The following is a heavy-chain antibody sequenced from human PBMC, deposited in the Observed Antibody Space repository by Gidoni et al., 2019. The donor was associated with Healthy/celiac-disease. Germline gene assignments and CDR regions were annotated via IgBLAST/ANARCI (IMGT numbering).Heavy chain of an antibody. J-gene: IGHJ4*02. V-gene: IGHV4-38-2*02. CDR2: IDHSGRT. CDR3: ASASGAFFDY. CDR1: GYSISRGYY. D-gene: IGHD7-27*01. Sequence: QVQLQESGPGLVKPSETLSLTCTVSGYSISRGYYWGWLRQPPGKGLEWFGSIDHSGRTYYNPSLKRRVTISVDTSKNQFSLKRSSVTAADTAVYYCASASGAFFDYWGQGTLVTVSS.